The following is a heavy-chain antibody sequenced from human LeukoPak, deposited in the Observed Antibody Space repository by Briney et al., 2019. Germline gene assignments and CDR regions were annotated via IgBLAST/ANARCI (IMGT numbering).Heavy chain of an antibody. CDR2: INHSGST. D-gene: IGHD3-10*01. J-gene: IGHJ3*02. CDR3: AKSNGYGLVDI. V-gene: IGHV4-34*01. Sequence: TSETLSLTCTVSGGSLSPYYWSWIRQPPGKGLEWIGEINHSGSTNYNPSLKSRVTISINTSKNRFSLKLSSVTAADTAVYYCAKSNGYGLVDIWGQGTMVTVSS. CDR1: GGSLSPYY.